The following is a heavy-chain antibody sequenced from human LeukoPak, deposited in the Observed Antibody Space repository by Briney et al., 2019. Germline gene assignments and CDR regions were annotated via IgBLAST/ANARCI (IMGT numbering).Heavy chain of an antibody. CDR3: AKHYSRKFDP. CDR2: ISGSGDNT. V-gene: IGHV3-23*01. Sequence: GGSLRLSCAASGFTFSCYAMKWVRQAPGKGLEWVSGISGSGDNTYYADSVKGRFTISRDNSKNTLYLQMNSLRAEDTAVYYCAKHYSRKFDPWGQGTLATVSS. D-gene: IGHD4-11*01. J-gene: IGHJ5*02. CDR1: GFTFSCYA.